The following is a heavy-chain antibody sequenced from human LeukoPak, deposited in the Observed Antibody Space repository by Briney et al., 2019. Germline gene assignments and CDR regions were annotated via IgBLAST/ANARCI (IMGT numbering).Heavy chain of an antibody. CDR3: ARDDSLVRSSGAFDI. CDR1: GGSISSYY. CDR2: IYYSGST. D-gene: IGHD1-26*01. V-gene: IGHV4-59*12. Sequence: SETLSLTCTVSGGSISSYYWSWIRQPPGKGLEWIGYIYYSGSTNYNPSLKSRVTISVDTSKNQFSLKLSSVTAADTAVYYCARDDSLVRSSGAFDIWGQGTMVTVSS. J-gene: IGHJ3*02.